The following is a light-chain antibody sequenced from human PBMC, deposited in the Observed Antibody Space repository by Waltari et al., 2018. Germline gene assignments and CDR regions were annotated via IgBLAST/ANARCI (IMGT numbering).Light chain of an antibody. J-gene: IGKJ1*01. CDR1: QSVSRA. CDR3: QHYVRLPAT. CDR2: AAS. Sequence: EIVLTQSPGTLSLSPGQRVTLSCRASQSVSRALVWYQQKAGQAPRLLIYAASTRAPGIPDRFSGSGSGTDFSLTISRLEPEDFAVYYCQHYVRLPATFGQGTKVEIK. V-gene: IGKV3-20*01.